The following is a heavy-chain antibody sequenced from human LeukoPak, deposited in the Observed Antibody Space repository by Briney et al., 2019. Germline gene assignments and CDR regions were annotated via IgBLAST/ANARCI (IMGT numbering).Heavy chain of an antibody. J-gene: IGHJ3*02. CDR2: IYYDGTT. V-gene: IGHV4-39*02. D-gene: IGHD5-18*01. CDR3: AARGYSYGYDDFDI. Sequence: SETLSLTCTVSGGSISSSSYYWGWIRQSPGKGLECIGNIYYDGTTYYNPSLNSRVTISVDTSKRHFSLMLTSVTAADTAVYYCAARGYSYGYDDFDIWGQGTMVTVSS. CDR1: GGSISSSSYY.